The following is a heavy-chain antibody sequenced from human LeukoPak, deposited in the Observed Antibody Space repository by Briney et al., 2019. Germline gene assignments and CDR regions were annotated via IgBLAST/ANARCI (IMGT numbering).Heavy chain of an antibody. D-gene: IGHD4-17*01. CDR1: GFTFSSFW. Sequence: GGSLRLSCAASGFTFSSFWMNWVRRAPGKGLEWVANIKHDGSEKYYVDSVKGRFTISRDNAKSSLFPQMNSLRVEDTAVYYCARGMTTGDWGQGTLVTVSS. CDR2: IKHDGSEK. J-gene: IGHJ4*02. V-gene: IGHV3-7*05. CDR3: ARGMTTGD.